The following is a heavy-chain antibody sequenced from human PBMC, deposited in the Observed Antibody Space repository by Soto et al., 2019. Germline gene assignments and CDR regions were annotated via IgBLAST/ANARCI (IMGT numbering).Heavy chain of an antibody. CDR1: GGTFSSYA. D-gene: IGHD3-16*02. CDR2: VIPIFGTA. CDR3: ARERRRCGGVIVGGVFDI. Sequence: SVKVSCKASGGTFSSYAISWVRQAPGQGLEWMGGVIPIFGTANYAQKFQGRVTITADESTSTAYMELSSLISEDTAVYYCARERRRCGGVIVGGVFDIWGQGTMVTVSS. J-gene: IGHJ3*02. V-gene: IGHV1-69*13.